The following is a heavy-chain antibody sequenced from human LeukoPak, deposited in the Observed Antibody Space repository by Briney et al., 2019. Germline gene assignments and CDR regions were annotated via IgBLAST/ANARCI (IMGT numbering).Heavy chain of an antibody. D-gene: IGHD3-16*01. CDR1: GGSISSGSYY. Sequence: PSETLSLTCTVSGGSISSGSYYWSWIRQPAGKGLEWIGRIYTSGSTNYNPSLKSRVTISVDTSKNQFSLKLSSVTAADTAVYYCARGGEDAFDIWGQGTLVTVSS. CDR3: ARGGEDAFDI. CDR2: IYTSGST. J-gene: IGHJ4*02. V-gene: IGHV4-61*02.